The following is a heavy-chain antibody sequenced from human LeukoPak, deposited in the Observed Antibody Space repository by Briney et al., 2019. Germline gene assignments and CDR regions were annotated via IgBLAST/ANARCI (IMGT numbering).Heavy chain of an antibody. D-gene: IGHD3-22*01. V-gene: IGHV3-21*01. Sequence: GGSLRLSCAASGFTFSSYSMNWVRQAPGKGLEWVSSISSSSSYIYYADSVKGRFTISRDNAKNSLYLQMNSLRAEDTAVYYCARDLEVPYYYDSSGYLDYWGQGTLVTVPS. CDR1: GFTFSSYS. CDR2: ISSSSSYI. J-gene: IGHJ4*02. CDR3: ARDLEVPYYYDSSGYLDY.